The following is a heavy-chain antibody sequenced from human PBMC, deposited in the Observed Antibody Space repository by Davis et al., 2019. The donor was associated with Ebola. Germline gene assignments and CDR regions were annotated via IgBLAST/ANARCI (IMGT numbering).Heavy chain of an antibody. Sequence: SETLSLTCAVYGGSFSGYYWSWIRQPPGKGLEWIGEINHSGSTNYNPSLKSRVTISVDTSKNQFSLKLSSVTAADTAVYYCARFFCISTSCHYGLDVWGQGTTVTVSS. CDR3: ARFFCISTSCHYGLDV. J-gene: IGHJ6*02. V-gene: IGHV4-34*01. CDR1: GGSFSGYY. CDR2: INHSGST. D-gene: IGHD2-2*01.